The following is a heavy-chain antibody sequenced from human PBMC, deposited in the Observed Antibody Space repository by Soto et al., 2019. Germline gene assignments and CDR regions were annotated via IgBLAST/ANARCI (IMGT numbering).Heavy chain of an antibody. CDR1: GRSMSGHY. J-gene: IGHJ4*02. D-gene: IGHD3-9*01. V-gene: IGHV4-4*07. CDR2: IYTSGTT. Sequence: SSETLSLTCTVSGRSMSGHYWSWIRQPAGERLEWIGRIYTSGTTDFNPSLKGRVTMSVDTSKNQFSLKLTSVTAADTALYYCAREDYYDTGYYVVWGQGTQVTVSS. CDR3: AREDYYDTGYYVV.